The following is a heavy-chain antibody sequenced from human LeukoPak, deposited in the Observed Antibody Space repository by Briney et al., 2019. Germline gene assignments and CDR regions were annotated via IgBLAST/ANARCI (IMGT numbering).Heavy chain of an antibody. CDR1: GGSISSSSYY. Sequence: SETLSLTCTVSGGSISSSSYYWGWIRQPPGKGLEWIGSIYYSGSTYYNPSLKSRVTISVDTSKNQFSLKLSSVTAADTAVYYCAREVWFGDSAYFDYWGQGTLVTVSS. CDR2: IYYSGST. CDR3: AREVWFGDSAYFDY. V-gene: IGHV4-39*01. J-gene: IGHJ4*02. D-gene: IGHD3-10*01.